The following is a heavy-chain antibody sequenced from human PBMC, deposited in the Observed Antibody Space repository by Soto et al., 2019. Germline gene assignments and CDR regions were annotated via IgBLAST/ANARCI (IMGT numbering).Heavy chain of an antibody. V-gene: IGHV4-30-4*01. CDR2: IYYSGST. J-gene: IGHJ4*02. D-gene: IGHD2-15*01. Sequence: SETLSLTCTVSGGSISSGDYYWSWIRQPPGKDLEWIGYIYYSGSTYYNPSLKSRDTISVDTSKNQFSLQLSSVTAADTAVYYCVRAAFRYGRGGRSDSGRDYWGQGTLVTVSS. CDR1: GGSISSGDYY. CDR3: VRAAFRYGRGGRSDSGRDY.